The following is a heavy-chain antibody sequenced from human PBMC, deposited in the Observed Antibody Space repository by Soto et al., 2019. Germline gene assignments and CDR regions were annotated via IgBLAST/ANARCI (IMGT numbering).Heavy chain of an antibody. CDR3: ARLVITTGHYYSYMDF. J-gene: IGHJ6*03. V-gene: IGHV5-51*01. CDR2: IYPGDSDT. D-gene: IGHD4-4*01. CDR1: GYIFSNYW. Sequence: GESLKISCKGFGYIFSNYWIGWVRQMPGKGLEWMGIIYPGDSDTRYSPSFQGQVTISADKSISTAYLQWNSLKASDTAMYYCARLVITTGHYYSYMDFCGRGTLVTVS.